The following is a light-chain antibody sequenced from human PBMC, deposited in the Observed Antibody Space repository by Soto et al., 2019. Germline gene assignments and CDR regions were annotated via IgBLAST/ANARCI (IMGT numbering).Light chain of an antibody. Sequence: ILLTQSPSSLSASVGDIVTITCRASQGIDSSFAWYQEKPGKAPKLLIYAASSLQSGVPSRFSGSGSGTDFTLTISSLQPEDFATYYCQQLHDYPITFGQGTDWRL. CDR3: QQLHDYPIT. CDR1: QGIDSS. CDR2: AAS. J-gene: IGKJ5*01. V-gene: IGKV1-9*01.